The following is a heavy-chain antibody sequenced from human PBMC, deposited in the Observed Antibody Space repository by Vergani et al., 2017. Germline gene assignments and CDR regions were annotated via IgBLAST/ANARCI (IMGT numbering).Heavy chain of an antibody. Sequence: QVQLVQSGAEVKKPGASVKVSCKVSGYTLTELSMHWVRQAPGKGLEWMGGIIPIFGTANYAQKFQGRVTITADESTSTAYMELSSLRSEDTAVYYCARGFQQLVLWYFDYWGQGTLVTVSS. D-gene: IGHD6-13*01. CDR1: GYTLTELS. CDR2: IIPIFGTA. V-gene: IGHV1-69*13. J-gene: IGHJ4*02. CDR3: ARGFQQLVLWYFDY.